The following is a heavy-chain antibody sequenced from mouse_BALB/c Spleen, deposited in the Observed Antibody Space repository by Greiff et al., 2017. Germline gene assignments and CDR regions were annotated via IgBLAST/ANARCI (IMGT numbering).Heavy chain of an antibody. CDR2: ISSGGSYT. D-gene: IGHD1-1*01. CDR1: GFTFSSYG. Sequence: EVQRVESGGDLVKPGGSLKLSCAASGFTFSSYGMSWVRQTPDKRLEWVATISSGGSYTYYPDSVKGRFTISRDNAKNTLYLQMSSLKSEDTAMYYCARLDYGSSRGYAMDYWGQGTSVTVSS. V-gene: IGHV5-6*01. J-gene: IGHJ4*01. CDR3: ARLDYGSSRGYAMDY.